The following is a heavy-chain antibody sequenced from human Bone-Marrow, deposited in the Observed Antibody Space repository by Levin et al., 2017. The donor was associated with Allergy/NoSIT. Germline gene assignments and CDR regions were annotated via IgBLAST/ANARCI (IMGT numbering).Heavy chain of an antibody. D-gene: IGHD2-2*01. CDR1: GYTFTSYY. V-gene: IGHV1-46*01. J-gene: IGHJ5*02. CDR2: INPSGGST. Sequence: ASVKVSCKASGYTFTSYYMHWVRQAPGQGLEWMGIINPSGGSTSYAQKFQGRVTMTRDTSTSTVYMELSSLRSEDTAVYYCARGVYCSSTSCPDGGNWFDPWGQGTLVTVSS. CDR3: ARGVYCSSTSCPDGGNWFDP.